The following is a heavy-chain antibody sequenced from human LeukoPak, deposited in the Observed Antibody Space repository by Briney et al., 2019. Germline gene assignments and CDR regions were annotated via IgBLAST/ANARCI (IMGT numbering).Heavy chain of an antibody. Sequence: GGSLRLSCAASGFTFSSYAMHWVRQAPGKGLEWVAVISYDGSNKYYADSVKGRFTISRDNSKNTLYLQMNSLRAEDTAVYYCAKGSDAVTTVHFDYWGQGTLVTVSS. CDR1: GFTFSSYA. CDR2: ISYDGSNK. J-gene: IGHJ4*02. V-gene: IGHV3-30-3*01. CDR3: AKGSDAVTTVHFDY. D-gene: IGHD4-11*01.